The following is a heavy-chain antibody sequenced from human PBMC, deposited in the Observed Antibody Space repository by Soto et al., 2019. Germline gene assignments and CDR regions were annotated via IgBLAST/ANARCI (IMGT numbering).Heavy chain of an antibody. V-gene: IGHV3-74*01. Sequence: EVQLVESGGGLVRPGGSLRLSCAASGFTFSYYWMHWVRQAPGKGLVWVSRIHSDGSSTTYADFVKGRFIISRDNARNTGDLQMNSVRVEDTAVYDCARGDRGAFDLWGQGTVVTVSS. J-gene: IGHJ3*01. CDR2: IHSDGSST. CDR3: ARGDRGAFDL. D-gene: IGHD1-26*01. CDR1: GFTFSYYW.